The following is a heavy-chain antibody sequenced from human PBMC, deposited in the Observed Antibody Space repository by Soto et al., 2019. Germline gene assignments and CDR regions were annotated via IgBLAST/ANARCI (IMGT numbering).Heavy chain of an antibody. V-gene: IGHV4-39*01. Sequence: SETLSHTCTVSGGSISSSSYYWGWIRQPPGKGQEWIGSIYYSGSTYYNPSLKSRVTISVDTSKNQFSLKLSSVTAADTAVYYCARPSTVVTPGGYFDLWGRGTLVTV. CDR3: ARPSTVVTPGGYFDL. J-gene: IGHJ2*01. CDR1: GGSISSSSYY. D-gene: IGHD2-21*02. CDR2: IYYSGST.